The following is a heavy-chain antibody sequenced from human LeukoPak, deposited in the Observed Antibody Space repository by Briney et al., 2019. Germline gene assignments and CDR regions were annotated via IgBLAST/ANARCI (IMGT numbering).Heavy chain of an antibody. CDR2: MYYSGST. CDR3: ARDVGATPGYFDY. Sequence: PSETLSLTCTVSGGSISSYYWSWIRQPPGKGLEWIGYMYYSGSTNYNPSTNYNPSLKSRVTISVDTSKNQFSLKLSSVTAADTAVYYCARDVGATPGYFDYWGQGTLVTVSS. CDR1: GGSISSYY. J-gene: IGHJ4*02. D-gene: IGHD1-26*01. V-gene: IGHV4-59*01.